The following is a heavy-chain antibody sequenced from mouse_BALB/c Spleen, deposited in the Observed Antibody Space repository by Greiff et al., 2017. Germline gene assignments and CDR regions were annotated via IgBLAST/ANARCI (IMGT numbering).Heavy chain of an antibody. CDR1: GYSITSDYA. CDR2: ISYSGST. CDR3: ARSPRWLLRWYFDV. J-gene: IGHJ1*01. D-gene: IGHD2-3*01. V-gene: IGHV3-2*02. Sequence: EVQGVESGPGLVKPSQSLSLTCTVTGYSITSDYAWNWIRQFPGNKLEWMGYISYSGSTSYNPSLKSRISITRDTSKNQFFLQLNSVTTEDTATYYCARSPRWLLRWYFDVWGAGTTVTVSS.